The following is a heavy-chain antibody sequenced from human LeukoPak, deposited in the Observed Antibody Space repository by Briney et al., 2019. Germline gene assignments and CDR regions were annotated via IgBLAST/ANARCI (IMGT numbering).Heavy chain of an antibody. Sequence: PGGSLRLSCAASGFTFSSYAMSWVRQAPGKGLEWVSAISGSGGSTYYADSVKGRFTISRDNSKNTLYLQMNSLRAEDTAVYYCVKRTGSDSGWFDFWGQGTLVTVSS. CDR1: GFTFSSYA. CDR2: ISGSGGST. CDR3: VKRTGSDSGWFDF. V-gene: IGHV3-23*01. J-gene: IGHJ4*02. D-gene: IGHD6-19*01.